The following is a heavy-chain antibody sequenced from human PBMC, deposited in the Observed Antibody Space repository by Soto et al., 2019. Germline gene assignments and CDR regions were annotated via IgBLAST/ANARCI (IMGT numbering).Heavy chain of an antibody. CDR2: IIPILGIA. CDR3: AISQSSSFNSCLVY. J-gene: IGHJ4*02. D-gene: IGHD6-13*01. Sequence: GSCKGFGGTLNSHTISLGRQAPGQGLEWMGRIIPILGIANYAQKFQGRVTITADKSTSTAYMELSSLRSEDTAVYYCAISQSSSFNSCLVYWGQGTLVTVSS. V-gene: IGHV1-69*02. CDR1: GGTLNSHT.